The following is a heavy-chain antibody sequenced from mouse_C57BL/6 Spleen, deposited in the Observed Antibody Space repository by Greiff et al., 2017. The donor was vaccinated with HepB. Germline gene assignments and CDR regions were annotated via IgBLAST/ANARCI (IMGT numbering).Heavy chain of an antibody. CDR2: INYDGSST. Sequence: EVKVVESEGGLVQPGSSMKLSCTASGFTFSDYYMAWVRQVPEKGLEWVANINYDGSSTYYLDSLKSRFIISRDNAKNILYLQMSSLKSEDTATYYGAREGTVVATESFLDYGGQGTTLTVSS. V-gene: IGHV5-16*01. D-gene: IGHD1-1*01. CDR3: AREGTVVATESFLDY. J-gene: IGHJ2*01. CDR1: GFTFSDYY.